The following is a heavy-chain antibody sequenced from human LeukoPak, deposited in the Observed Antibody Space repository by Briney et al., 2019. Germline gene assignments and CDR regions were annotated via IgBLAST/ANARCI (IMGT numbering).Heavy chain of an antibody. CDR2: IRSKWGSA. Sequence: GGPVSLLCAASGFTFSSYAMLWLRQAPGKGLEYVSAIRSKWGSADYANTVQGTFTISTDNSKNTLSLQMGSLRAEDLAVYYCARDRGGRRPDWIPSSDVWGKGTTVTVSS. J-gene: IGHJ6*01. CDR3: ARDRGGRRPDWIPSSDV. D-gene: IGHD1-26*01. CDR1: GFTFSSYA. V-gene: IGHV3-64*01.